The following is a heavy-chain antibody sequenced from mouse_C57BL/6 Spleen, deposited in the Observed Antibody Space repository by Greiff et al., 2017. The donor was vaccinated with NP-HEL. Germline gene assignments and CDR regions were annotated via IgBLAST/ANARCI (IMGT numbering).Heavy chain of an antibody. CDR1: GYTFISYW. D-gene: IGHD3-2*02. CDR2: IDPSDSYT. J-gene: IGHJ2*01. CDR3: ARKGSAYYFDY. Sequence: QVQLQQPGAELVMPGASVKLSCKASGYTFISYWMHWVKQRPGQGLEWIGEIDPSDSYTNYNQKFKGKSTLTVDKSSSTAYMQLSSLTSEDSAVYYCARKGSAYYFDYWGQGTTLTVSS. V-gene: IGHV1-69*01.